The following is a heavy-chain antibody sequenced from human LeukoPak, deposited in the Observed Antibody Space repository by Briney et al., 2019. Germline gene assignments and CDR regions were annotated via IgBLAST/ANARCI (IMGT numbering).Heavy chain of an antibody. Sequence: GGSLRLSCAASGFTFSSYEMNWVCQAPGKGLEWVSYISSSGSTIYYADSVKGRFTISRDNAKNSLYLQMNSLRAEDTAVYYCARDYSSGFLDYWGQGTLVTASS. V-gene: IGHV3-48*03. CDR2: ISSSGSTI. CDR3: ARDYSSGFLDY. J-gene: IGHJ4*02. D-gene: IGHD6-19*01. CDR1: GFTFSSYE.